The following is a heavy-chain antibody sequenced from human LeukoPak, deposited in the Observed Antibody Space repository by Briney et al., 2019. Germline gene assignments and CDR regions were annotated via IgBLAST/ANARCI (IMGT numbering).Heavy chain of an antibody. Sequence: GASVKVSCKASGYTFTSYDINWVRQATGQGLEWMGWMNPNSGNTGYAQKFEGRVTMTRNTSISTAYMELSSLRSEDKALYYCARGPSVIGDDYLGQGTLVTVS. CDR3: ARGPSVIGDDY. V-gene: IGHV1-8*01. J-gene: IGHJ4*02. D-gene: IGHD3-10*01. CDR1: GYTFTSYD. CDR2: MNPNSGNT.